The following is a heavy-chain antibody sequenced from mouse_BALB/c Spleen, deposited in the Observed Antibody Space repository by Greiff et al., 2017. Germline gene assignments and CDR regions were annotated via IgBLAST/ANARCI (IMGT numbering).Heavy chain of an antibody. Sequence: EVQVVESGGGLVQPGGSRKLSCAASGFTFSSFGMHWVRQAPEKGLEWVAYISSGSSTIYYADTVKGRFTISRDNPKNTLFLQMTSLRSEDTAMYYCARGGNYPPDYWGQGTTLTVSS. CDR1: GFTFSSFG. CDR2: ISSGSSTI. V-gene: IGHV5-17*02. J-gene: IGHJ2*01. CDR3: ARGGNYPPDY. D-gene: IGHD2-1*01.